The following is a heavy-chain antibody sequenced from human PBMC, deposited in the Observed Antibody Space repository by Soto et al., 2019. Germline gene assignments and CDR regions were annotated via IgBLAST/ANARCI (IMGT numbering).Heavy chain of an antibody. CDR2: ISNQADTT. J-gene: IGHJ4*02. CDR3: SASKLLPLEV. V-gene: IGHV3-64D*08. D-gene: IGHD2-15*01. Sequence: PGGSLRLSCSTSGFTFSVYKMHWVRHAAGKGVEYVSGISNQADTTYYANSVKGRFTISRDNSKNTLYFQMSSLRPEDTDVYSCSASKLLPLEVWGQGTQVTVSS. CDR1: GFTFSVYK.